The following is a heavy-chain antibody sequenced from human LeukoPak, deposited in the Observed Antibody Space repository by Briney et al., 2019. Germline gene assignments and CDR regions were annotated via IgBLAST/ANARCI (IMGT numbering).Heavy chain of an antibody. Sequence: SETLSLTCTVSGGSISSYYWSWIRQPAGKGLEWIGRIYTSGSTNYNPSLKSRVTMSVDTSKNQFSLKLSPVTAADTAVYYCARDALYCSSTSCYVKAVDYWGQGTLVTVSS. CDR2: IYTSGST. J-gene: IGHJ4*02. D-gene: IGHD2-2*01. CDR3: ARDALYCSSTSCYVKAVDY. V-gene: IGHV4-4*07. CDR1: GGSISSYY.